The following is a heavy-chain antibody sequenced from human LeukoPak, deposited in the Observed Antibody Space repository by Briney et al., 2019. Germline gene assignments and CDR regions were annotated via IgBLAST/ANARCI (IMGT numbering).Heavy chain of an antibody. J-gene: IGHJ6*02. CDR3: ARGRCSSTSCYGYYYYYGMDV. CDR1: GGSFSGYY. CDR2: INHSGST. Sequence: ASETLSLTCAVYGGSFSGYYWSWILQPPGKGLEWIGEINHSGSTNYNPSLKSRVTISVDTSKNQFSLKLSSVTAADTAVYYCARGRCSSTSCYGYYYYYGMDVWGQGTTVTVSS. D-gene: IGHD2-2*01. V-gene: IGHV4-34*01.